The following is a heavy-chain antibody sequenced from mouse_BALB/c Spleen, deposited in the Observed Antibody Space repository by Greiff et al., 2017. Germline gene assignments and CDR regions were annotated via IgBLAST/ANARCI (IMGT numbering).Heavy chain of an antibody. J-gene: IGHJ3*01. Sequence: DVKLVESGGGLVTPGGSLKLSCAASGFTFSDYYMYWVRQTPEKRLELVATISEGGSYTYYPDSVKGRFTISRDNAKNNLYLQMSSLKSEDTAMYSCARDMVTTSFAYWGQGTLVTVSA. CDR1: GFTFSDYY. D-gene: IGHD2-1*01. CDR3: ARDMVTTSFAY. V-gene: IGHV5-4*02. CDR2: ISEGGSYT.